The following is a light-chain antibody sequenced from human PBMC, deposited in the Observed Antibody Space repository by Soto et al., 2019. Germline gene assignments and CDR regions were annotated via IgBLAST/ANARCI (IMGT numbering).Light chain of an antibody. CDR2: GAS. J-gene: IGKJ1*01. V-gene: IGKV3-15*01. CDR1: QSIKNN. Sequence: EIVMTQSPVTLFVSPGESATLSCRATQSIKNNLAWYQQKPGQAPRLLIYGASTRATGVSARFSGSGSGTEFTLTISSLQSEDFAVYYCHQSDDWPPWTFGQGTKVEMK. CDR3: HQSDDWPPWT.